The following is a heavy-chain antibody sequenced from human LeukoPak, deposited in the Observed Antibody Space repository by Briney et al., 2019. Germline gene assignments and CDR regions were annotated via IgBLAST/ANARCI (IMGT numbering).Heavy chain of an antibody. J-gene: IGHJ4*02. V-gene: IGHV1-18*04. CDR2: ISTYNGNT. CDR3: ARDQGYYFDY. CDR1: GYTFTSNY. Sequence: ASVKVSCKASGYTFTSNYLHWVRQAPGQGLEWMGWISTYNGNTNYAQKFQGRVNMTTDTSTSTAYMELRSLRSDDTAVYYCARDQGYYFDYWGQGTLVTVSS.